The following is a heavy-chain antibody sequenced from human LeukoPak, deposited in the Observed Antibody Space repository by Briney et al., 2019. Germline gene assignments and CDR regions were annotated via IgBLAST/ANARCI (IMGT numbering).Heavy chain of an antibody. CDR1: GYTFTSYD. CDR2: MNPNSGNT. J-gene: IGHJ6*02. CDR3: ARSQALRFLEWLSTPRYGMDV. V-gene: IGHV1-8*01. Sequence: GASVKVSCKASGYTFTSYDINWVRQATGQGLEWMGWMNPNSGNTGYAQKFQGRVTMTRNTSISTAYMELSSLRSEDTAVYYCARSQALRFLEWLSTPRYGMDVWGQGTTVTVSS. D-gene: IGHD3-3*01.